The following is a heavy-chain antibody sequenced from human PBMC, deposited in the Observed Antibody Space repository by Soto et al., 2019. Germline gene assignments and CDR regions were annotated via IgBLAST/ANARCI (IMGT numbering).Heavy chain of an antibody. V-gene: IGHV2-5*02. CDR2: IYWDDDK. J-gene: IGHJ4*02. CDR1: GFSLSTSGVG. CDR3: AHEYYDFWSGYYTSYYFDY. Sequence: ESGPTLVNPTQTLTLTCTFSGFSLSTSGVGVGWIRQPPGKALEWLALIYWDDDKRYSPSLKSRLTITKDTSKNQVVLTMTNMDPVDTATYHCAHEYYDFWSGYYTSYYFDYWGQGTLVTVSS. D-gene: IGHD3-3*01.